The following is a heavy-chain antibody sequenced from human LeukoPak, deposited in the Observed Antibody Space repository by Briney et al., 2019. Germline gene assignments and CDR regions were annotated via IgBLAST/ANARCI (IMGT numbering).Heavy chain of an antibody. CDR3: TRRAGGNLYDLDN. D-gene: IGHD2-8*02. Sequence: GGSLRLSCAASGFTFSTYTMYWVRHPPGKRLEWVSIIGSSGGGIHYADSVKGRFTISRDNSKNMVYLQMNSLRAEDTAVYYCTRRAGGNLYDLDNWGQGTLVTVSS. CDR1: GFTFSTYT. CDR2: IGSSGGGI. V-gene: IGHV3-23*01. J-gene: IGHJ4*02.